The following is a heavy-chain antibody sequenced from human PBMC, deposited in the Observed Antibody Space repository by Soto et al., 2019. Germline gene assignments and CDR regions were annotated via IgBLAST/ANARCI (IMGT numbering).Heavy chain of an antibody. V-gene: IGHV5-51*01. CDR1: GYSFTSYW. Sequence: VESLKISCKGSGYSFTSYWICWVRQMPGKVLEWMGIIYPGDSDTRYSPSFQGQVTISADKSISTAYLQWSSLKASDTAMYYCASIRLGGSRPFDYWGQGTLVTVSS. J-gene: IGHJ4*02. CDR3: ASIRLGGSRPFDY. D-gene: IGHD1-20*01. CDR2: IYPGDSDT.